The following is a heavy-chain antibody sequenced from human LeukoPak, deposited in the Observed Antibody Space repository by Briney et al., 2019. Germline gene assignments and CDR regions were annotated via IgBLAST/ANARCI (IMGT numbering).Heavy chain of an antibody. D-gene: IGHD5-18*01. CDR2: IYYSGSS. V-gene: IGHV4-59*12. J-gene: IGHJ4*02. CDR1: GVSINGYY. Sequence: PSETLSLTCTVSGVSINGYYWSWIRQPPGKGLEWIGYIYYSGSSNNNPSLKSRVTISVDTSKNQFSLKLGSVTAADTAVYYCARTGYSYGRRPFDYWGQGTLVTVSS. CDR3: ARTGYSYGRRPFDY.